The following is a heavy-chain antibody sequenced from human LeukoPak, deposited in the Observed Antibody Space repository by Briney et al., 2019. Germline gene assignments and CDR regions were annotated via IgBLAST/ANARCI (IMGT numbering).Heavy chain of an antibody. CDR2: ISSSSSYI. Sequence: PGGSLRLSCAASGFTFSSYSMNWVRQAPGKGLEWVSSISSSSSYIYYADSVKGRFTISRDNSKNTLYLQMNSLRAEDTAVYYCARDRPMFDPWGQGTLVTVSS. CDR1: GFTFSSYS. J-gene: IGHJ5*02. CDR3: ARDRPMFDP. V-gene: IGHV3-21*04.